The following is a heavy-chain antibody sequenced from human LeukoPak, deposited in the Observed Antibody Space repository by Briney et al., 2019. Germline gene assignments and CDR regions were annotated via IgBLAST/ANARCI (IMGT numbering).Heavy chain of an antibody. D-gene: IGHD6-13*01. CDR3: ARDSEVYSSSWDLKFDY. J-gene: IGHJ4*02. CDR2: ISVYNGNT. Sequence: GASVKVSCKASGYTFTSYGISWVRQAPGQGLEWMGWISVYNGNTNYAQKLQGRVTMTTGTSTSTAYMELRSLRSDDTAVYYCARDSEVYSSSWDLKFDYWGQGTLVTVSS. V-gene: IGHV1-18*01. CDR1: GYTFTSYG.